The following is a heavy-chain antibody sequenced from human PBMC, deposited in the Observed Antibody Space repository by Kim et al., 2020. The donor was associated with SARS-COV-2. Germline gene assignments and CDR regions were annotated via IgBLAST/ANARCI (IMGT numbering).Heavy chain of an antibody. CDR2: ISSSSSYT. D-gene: IGHD1-26*01. V-gene: IGHV3-11*06. CDR3: AREGLVGATDY. J-gene: IGHJ4*02. Sequence: GGSLRLSCAASGFTFSDYYMSWIRQAPGKGLEWVSYISSSSSYTNYADSVKGRFTISRDNAKNSLYLQMNSLRAEDTAVYYCAREGLVGATDYWGQGTLVTVSS. CDR1: GFTFSDYY.